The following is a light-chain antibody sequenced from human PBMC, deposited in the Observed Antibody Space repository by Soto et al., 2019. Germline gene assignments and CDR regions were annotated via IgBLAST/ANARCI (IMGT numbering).Light chain of an antibody. CDR3: CSFAGSSTS. V-gene: IGLV2-23*01. CDR2: EAT. J-gene: IGLJ3*02. CDR1: SSDVGSYNL. Sequence: QSVLTQPTSVSGSPGQSITISCSGTSSDVGSYNLVSWYQHHPGKAPKLMIYEATKRPSGVSTRFSGSKSGNTASLTISGLQAEDEADYYCCSFAGSSTSFGGGTKLTVL.